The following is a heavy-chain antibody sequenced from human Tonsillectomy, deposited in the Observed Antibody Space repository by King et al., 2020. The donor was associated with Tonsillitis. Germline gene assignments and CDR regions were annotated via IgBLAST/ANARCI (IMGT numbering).Heavy chain of an antibody. CDR1: GGSISSSGSY. J-gene: IGHJ4*02. D-gene: IGHD5/OR15-5a*01. V-gene: IGHV4-39*01. CDR2: IYYSGTT. CDR3: VGRVYGANRFDY. Sequence: QLQESGPGLVKPSETLSLTCTVSGGSISSSGSYWGGIRQPPGKGLEWIGSIYYSGTTLYNPSLKRRLTISGDTSKNQFSLKLSSVTAADTAVYYCVGRVYGANRFDYWGQGTLVLVSS.